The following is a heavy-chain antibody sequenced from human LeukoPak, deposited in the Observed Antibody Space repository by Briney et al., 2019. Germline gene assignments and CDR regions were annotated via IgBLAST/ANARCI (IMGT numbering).Heavy chain of an antibody. CDR3: AREESNWNYYYFDF. CDR1: GYTFTGYY. V-gene: IGHV1-2*02. D-gene: IGHD1-7*01. CDR2: IKPENGRT. J-gene: IGHJ4*02. Sequence: RGASVTVSCKASGYTFTGYYIHWVRQAPGQGLEWMGWIKPENGRTNYAQQFPGRVILSRDTSISTVYMEVLRLASDDTAVYYCAREESNWNYYYFDFWGQGSLVTVSS.